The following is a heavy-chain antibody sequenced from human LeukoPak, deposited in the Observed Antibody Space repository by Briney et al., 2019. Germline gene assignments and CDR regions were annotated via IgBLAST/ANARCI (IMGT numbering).Heavy chain of an antibody. Sequence: SQTLSLTCAISGDSVSNNSAAWNWIRQSPSRGLEWLGRTYYRSKGYNDYAVSVKSRITINPDTSKNQFSLQVNSVTPEDTAVYYCARAPTPIIAVAGSFDYWGQGTLVTVSS. V-gene: IGHV6-1*01. D-gene: IGHD6-19*01. CDR3: ARAPTPIIAVAGSFDY. CDR1: GDSVSNNSAA. CDR2: TYYRSKGYN. J-gene: IGHJ4*02.